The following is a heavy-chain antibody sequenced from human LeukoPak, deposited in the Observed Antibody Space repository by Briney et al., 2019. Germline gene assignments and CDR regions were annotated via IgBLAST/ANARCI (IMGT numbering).Heavy chain of an antibody. D-gene: IGHD1-1*01. CDR1: GGSISSYY. Sequence: PSETLSLTCTVSGGSISSYYWSWIRQPPGKGLERIGYIYYSGSTNYNPSLKSRVTISVDTSKNQFSLKLSSVAAADTAVYYCASTPWNGAFDYWGQGTLVTVSS. CDR2: IYYSGST. CDR3: ASTPWNGAFDY. V-gene: IGHV4-59*08. J-gene: IGHJ4*02.